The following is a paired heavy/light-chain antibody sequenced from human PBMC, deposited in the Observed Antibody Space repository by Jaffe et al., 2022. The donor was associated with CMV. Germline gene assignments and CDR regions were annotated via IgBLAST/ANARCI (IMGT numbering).Light chain of an antibody. CDR3: QAWDSSTAG. J-gene: IGLJ3*02. CDR2: QDK. V-gene: IGLV3-1*01. Sequence: SYELTQTPSVSVSPGQTVSITCTGDKLKDKYVCWYRQRPGQPPVLVIYQDKRRPSGIPERISGSISGNTATLTISGTQAIDEADYYCQAWDSSTAGFGGGTKLTVL. CDR1: KLKDKY.
Heavy chain of an antibody. J-gene: IGHJ6*02. CDR3: ASTNYGSGSYYEYGMDV. V-gene: IGHV3-11*01. D-gene: IGHD3-10*01. CDR2: ISDSGDST. CDR1: GFTFRDHY. Sequence: QFQLVESGGGLVKPGGSLTLSCAASGFTFRDHYMNWVRQAPGKGLEWISYISDSGDSTYHADSVRGRFTISRDNAKNSLFLQMKSLRVEDTAVYYCASTNYGSGSYYEYGMDVWGQGTTVTVSS.